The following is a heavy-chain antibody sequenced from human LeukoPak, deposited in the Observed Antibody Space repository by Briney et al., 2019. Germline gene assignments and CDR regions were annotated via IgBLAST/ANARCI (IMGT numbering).Heavy chain of an antibody. J-gene: IGHJ4*02. CDR3: GKTTAGYSSGRFPGWPADY. CDR2: IFGSGGSA. CDR1: GFTFNSYA. Sequence: GGSLRLSCAASGFTFNSYAMYWVRQAPGKGLEWISGIFGSGGSAHYADSVKGRFTISRDNSKNTLYLQMNSLRAEDTAVYYCGKTTAGYSSGRFPGWPADYWGQGTLVTVSS. V-gene: IGHV3-23*01. D-gene: IGHD6-19*01.